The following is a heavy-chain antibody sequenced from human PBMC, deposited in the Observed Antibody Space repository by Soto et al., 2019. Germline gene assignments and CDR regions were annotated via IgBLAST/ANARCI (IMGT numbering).Heavy chain of an antibody. CDR2: IWYDGSNK. CDR1: GFTFSSYG. V-gene: IGHV3-33*01. Sequence: LRLSCAASGFTFSSYGMHWVRQAPGKGLEWVAVIWYDGSNKYYADSVKGRFTISRDNSKNTLYLQMNSLRAEDTAVYYCARAGGDYYAFDIWGQGTMVTVSS. D-gene: IGHD2-21*02. J-gene: IGHJ3*02. CDR3: ARAGGDYYAFDI.